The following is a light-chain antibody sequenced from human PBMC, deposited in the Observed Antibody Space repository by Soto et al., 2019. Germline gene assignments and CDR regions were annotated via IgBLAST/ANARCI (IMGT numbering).Light chain of an antibody. CDR3: QQYDKWPLT. V-gene: IGKV3-15*01. Sequence: EIVMTQSPATLSVSPGERASLSCRASQSISTNVAWYQQKPGQAPRLLIYGASTRATGIPARFSGSGSGTECTLTISSPQSEDFAVYYCQQYDKWPLTFGPGTKLDIE. CDR1: QSISTN. CDR2: GAS. J-gene: IGKJ3*01.